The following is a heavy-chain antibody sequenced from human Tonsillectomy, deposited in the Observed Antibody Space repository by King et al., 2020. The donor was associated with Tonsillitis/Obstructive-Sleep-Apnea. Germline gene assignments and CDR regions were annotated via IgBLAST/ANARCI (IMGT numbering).Heavy chain of an antibody. CDR3: ARRITIFGVVIITPIDYYYYYMDV. J-gene: IGHJ6*03. CDR2: IISSSSYI. V-gene: IGHV3-21*01. D-gene: IGHD3-3*01. Sequence: VQLVESGGGLVKPGGSLRLSCAASGFTFSSYRMNWVRQAPGKGLGWVSSIISSSSYIYYADPVKGRFTISRDNAKNSLYLQMNSLRAEDTAVYYCARRITIFGVVIITPIDYYYYYMDVWGKGTTVTVSS. CDR1: GFTFSSYR.